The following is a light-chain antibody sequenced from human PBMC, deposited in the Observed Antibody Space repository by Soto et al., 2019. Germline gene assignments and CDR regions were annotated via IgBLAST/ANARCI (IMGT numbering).Light chain of an antibody. V-gene: IGLV2-8*01. CDR2: EIN. Sequence: QSVLTQPPSASGSPGQSVTISCTGTSSDLGAYDYVSWYQQHPGKAPKLMIYEINKRPSGVPDRFSGSKSGNTASLTVSGLQAEDEADYYCSSFAGSNNFPYVFGTGTKVTVL. J-gene: IGLJ1*01. CDR1: SSDLGAYDY. CDR3: SSFAGSNNFPYV.